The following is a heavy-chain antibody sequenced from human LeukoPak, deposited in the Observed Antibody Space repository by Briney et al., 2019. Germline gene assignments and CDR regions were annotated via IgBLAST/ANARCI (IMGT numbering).Heavy chain of an antibody. Sequence: GGSLRLSCAASGFTFSTYAMSWVRQAPGKGLEWVSAIGGTGDSTYYADSVKGRFTISRDNSKNTLSLQLNSLRAEDTAVYYCAKDLMTTNWPKYFDYWGQGTLVTVSS. D-gene: IGHD1-1*01. J-gene: IGHJ4*02. CDR1: GFTFSTYA. CDR3: AKDLMTTNWPKYFDY. CDR2: IGGTGDST. V-gene: IGHV3-23*01.